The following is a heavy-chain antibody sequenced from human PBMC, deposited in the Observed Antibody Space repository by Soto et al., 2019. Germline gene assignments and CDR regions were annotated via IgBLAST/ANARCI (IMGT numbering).Heavy chain of an antibody. D-gene: IGHD3-3*01. CDR1: GFTFSDYY. V-gene: IGHV3-11*06. CDR2: ISSSSYT. J-gene: IGHJ4*02. Sequence: GGSLRLSCAASGFTFSDYYMSWIRQAPGKGLEWVSYISSSSYTNYADSVKGRFTISRDNAKNSLYLQMNSLRAEDTAVYYCASGITIFGVAEPYYFDYWGQGTLVTVSS. CDR3: ASGITIFGVAEPYYFDY.